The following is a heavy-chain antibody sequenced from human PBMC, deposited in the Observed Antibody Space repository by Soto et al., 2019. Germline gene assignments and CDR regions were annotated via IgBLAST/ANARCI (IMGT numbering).Heavy chain of an antibody. Sequence: QVQLVQSGAEVKKPGASVKVSCKASGYTFITYDINWVRQAPGQGLEWMGWMNPFNGNAGYAQKFQGRATKTRNTSKSTAYMELTSLKSNDTAVYFYARRKERSGPHYFDSWGQGTLVTVSS. V-gene: IGHV1-8*01. CDR2: MNPFNGNA. J-gene: IGHJ4*02. D-gene: IGHD1-1*01. CDR1: GYTFITYD. CDR3: ARRKERSGPHYFDS.